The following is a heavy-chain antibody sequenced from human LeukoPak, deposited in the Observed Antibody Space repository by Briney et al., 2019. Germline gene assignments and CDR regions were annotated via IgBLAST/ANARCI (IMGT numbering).Heavy chain of an antibody. CDR3: ARVAPNRRYCSGGSCLNYFDY. CDR2: ISVYNGHT. V-gene: IGHV1-18*01. Sequence: ASVKVSCKASGYAFINYGITWVRQAPGQGLERMGWISVYNGHTNYAQKLQGRVTMTTDTSTGTAYMELRSLRSDDTAMYYCARVAPNRRYCSGGSCLNYFDYWGQGTLVTVSS. J-gene: IGHJ4*02. D-gene: IGHD2-15*01. CDR1: GYAFINYG.